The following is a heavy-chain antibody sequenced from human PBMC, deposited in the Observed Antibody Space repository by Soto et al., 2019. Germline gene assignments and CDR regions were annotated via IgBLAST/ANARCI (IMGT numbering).Heavy chain of an antibody. D-gene: IGHD3-22*01. J-gene: IGHJ4*02. CDR1: GFTFSNYA. Sequence: GGSLRLSCAASGFTFSNYAMSWVRQAPGKGLEWVSAISGSGDNTYYADSVKGRFTISRDNSKNTLYLQMNSLRAEDTAVYYCAKRPEEYDSSGYYDYFDYWGQGTLVTVSS. V-gene: IGHV3-23*01. CDR3: AKRPEEYDSSGYYDYFDY. CDR2: ISGSGDNT.